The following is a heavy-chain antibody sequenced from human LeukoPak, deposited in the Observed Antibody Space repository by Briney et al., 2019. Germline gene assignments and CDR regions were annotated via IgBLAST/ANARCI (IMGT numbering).Heavy chain of an antibody. Sequence: SETLSLTCTVSGGSVSSGSYYWIRQPPGKGPEWIGYIYNGGITTYNPSLKSRVTISVDTSKSQFSLKLSSVTAADTAVYYCAREDSSWYVGYWGQGTLVTVSP. V-gene: IGHV4-61*01. D-gene: IGHD6-13*01. J-gene: IGHJ4*02. CDR2: IYNGGIT. CDR1: GGSVSSGSYY. CDR3: AREDSSWYVGY.